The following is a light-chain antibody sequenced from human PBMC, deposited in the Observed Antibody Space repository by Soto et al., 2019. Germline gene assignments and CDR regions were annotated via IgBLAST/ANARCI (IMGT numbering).Light chain of an antibody. V-gene: IGKV3-20*01. J-gene: IGKJ3*01. Sequence: EIVLTQSPGTLSLSPGERATLSCRASQSVSSSYLAWYQQKPGQAPRLLIYGASSRATGIPDWFSGSGSGTDFTLTISRLEPEGFAVYYCQQYGSSLFTFGPGTKVDIK. CDR3: QQYGSSLFT. CDR2: GAS. CDR1: QSVSSSY.